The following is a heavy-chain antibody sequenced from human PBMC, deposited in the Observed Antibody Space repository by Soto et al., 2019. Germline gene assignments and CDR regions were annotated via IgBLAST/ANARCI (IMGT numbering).Heavy chain of an antibody. Sequence: ESGGGVVQPGRSLRLSCAASGFNFSTYGMHWVRQAPGKGLEWVAVISYDGVNKYYADSVKGRFTISRDNSKNTLYLQMNSLRAEDTAVYYCAKSVYNWNDGFFDYWGQGTLVTVSS. J-gene: IGHJ4*02. CDR1: GFNFSTYG. CDR3: AKSVYNWNDGFFDY. V-gene: IGHV3-30*18. CDR2: ISYDGVNK. D-gene: IGHD1-1*01.